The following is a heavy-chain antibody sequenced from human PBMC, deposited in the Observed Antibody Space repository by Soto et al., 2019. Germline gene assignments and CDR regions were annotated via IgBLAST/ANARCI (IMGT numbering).Heavy chain of an antibody. D-gene: IGHD4-17*01. V-gene: IGHV1-69*06. CDR2: IIPIFGTA. CDR3: ASVDYGYYVIALDY. J-gene: IGHJ4*02. Sequence: QVQLVQSGAEVKKPGYSVKVSCKASGGTFSSYAISWVRQAPGQGIEWMGGIIPIFGTANYAQKFQGRVTITADKSTSTSYMELSSLRSEDTSLYYCASVDYGYYVIALDYWGQGTLVTVSS. CDR1: GGTFSSYA.